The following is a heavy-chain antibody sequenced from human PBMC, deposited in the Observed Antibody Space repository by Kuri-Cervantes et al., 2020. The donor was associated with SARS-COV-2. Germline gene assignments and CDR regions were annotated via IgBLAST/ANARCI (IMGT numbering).Heavy chain of an antibody. CDR1: GFTFSDYH. CDR2: INHSGST. J-gene: IGHJ6*03. D-gene: IGHD6-13*01. Sequence: GSLRLSCVASGFTFSDYHMSWIRQAPGKGLEWIGEINHSGSTNYNPSLKSRVTISVDTSKNQFSLKLSSVTAADTAVYYCARGSYSSSWYLPKSYYYYYYMDVWGKGTTVTVSS. CDR3: ARGSYSSSWYLPKSYYYYYYMDV. V-gene: IGHV4-34*01.